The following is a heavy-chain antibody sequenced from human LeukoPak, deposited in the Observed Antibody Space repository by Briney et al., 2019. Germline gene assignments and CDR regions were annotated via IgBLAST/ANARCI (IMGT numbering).Heavy chain of an antibody. V-gene: IGHV3-7*01. CDR1: GFTFSSYW. J-gene: IGHJ4*02. CDR3: AKDPTLTGTTADY. Sequence: GGSLRLSCAASGFTFSSYWMSWVRQAPGKGLEWVANIKQDGSEKYYADSVKGRFTISRDNSKNTLYLQMNSLRAEDTAVYYCAKDPTLTGTTADYWGQGTLVIVSS. CDR2: IKQDGSEK. D-gene: IGHD1-20*01.